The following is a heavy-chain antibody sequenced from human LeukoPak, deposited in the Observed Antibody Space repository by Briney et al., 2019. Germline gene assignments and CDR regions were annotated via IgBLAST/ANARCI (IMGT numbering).Heavy chain of an antibody. CDR3: AGHYYDSSGYLDY. V-gene: IGHV1-69*05. CDR2: IIPIFGTA. J-gene: IGHJ4*02. CDR1: GGTFSSYA. Sequence: SVKVPCKASGGTFSSYASSWVRQAPGQGLEWMGGIIPIFGTANYAQKFQGRVTITTDESKSQAYMELSSLRSEDTAVYYCAGHYYDSSGYLDYWGQGALVTVSS. D-gene: IGHD3-22*01.